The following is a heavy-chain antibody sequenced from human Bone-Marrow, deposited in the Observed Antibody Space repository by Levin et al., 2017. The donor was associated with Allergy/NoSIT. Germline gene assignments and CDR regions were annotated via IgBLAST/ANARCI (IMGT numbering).Heavy chain of an antibody. V-gene: IGHV1-2*06. CDR1: GYTFTGYY. D-gene: IGHD4-17*01. CDR2: INPNSGGT. CDR3: ARPTDYGEGDWYFDL. J-gene: IGHJ2*01. Sequence: GESLKISCKASGYTFTGYYMHWVRQAPGQGLEWMGRINPNSGGTNYAQKFQGRVTMTRDTSISTAYMELSRLRSDDTAVYYCARPTDYGEGDWYFDLWGRGTLVTVSS.